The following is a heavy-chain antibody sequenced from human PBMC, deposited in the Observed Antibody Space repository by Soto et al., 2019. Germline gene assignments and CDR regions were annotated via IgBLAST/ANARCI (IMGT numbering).Heavy chain of an antibody. D-gene: IGHD1-1*01. CDR1: GFTFRSYW. CDR3: ARVWNDGRIDY. Sequence: EVQLVESGGGLVQPGGSLRLSCAGSGFTFRSYWMSWVRQAPGKGLEWVANINQDGSDKFYMDSMKGRFTIFRDNAENSLYLQMNSLRAEDTAVYYCARVWNDGRIDYWGQGTLVTVSS. J-gene: IGHJ4*02. V-gene: IGHV3-7*03. CDR2: INQDGSDK.